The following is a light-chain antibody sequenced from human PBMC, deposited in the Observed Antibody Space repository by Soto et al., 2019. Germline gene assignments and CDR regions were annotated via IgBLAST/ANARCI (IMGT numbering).Light chain of an antibody. CDR2: GIS. CDR3: QQYTDWPLT. Sequence: EIVLTQSPVTLSLSPGERATLSCRASQSVTSNYLAWYQQKPGQAPRLLIYGISSRATGVPDRFSGSGSGTDFTLTISRLEPEDFAVYYCQQYTDWPLTFGQGTKVDIK. J-gene: IGKJ1*01. V-gene: IGKV3-20*01. CDR1: QSVTSNY.